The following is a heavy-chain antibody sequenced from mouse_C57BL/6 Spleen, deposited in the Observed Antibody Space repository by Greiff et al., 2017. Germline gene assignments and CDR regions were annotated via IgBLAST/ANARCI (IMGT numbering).Heavy chain of an antibody. J-gene: IGHJ2*01. CDR3: ARIALHLYDYDGYYFDY. D-gene: IGHD2-4*01. CDR1: GFSLSTFGMG. CDR2: IWWDDDK. Sequence: QVTLKESGPGLLQPSQTLSLTCSFSGFSLSTFGMGVGWIRQPSGKGLEWLAHIWWDDDKYYNPALKSRLTISKDTSKNQVLLKIANVDTADTATYDCARIALHLYDYDGYYFDYWGQGTTLTVSS. V-gene: IGHV8-8*01.